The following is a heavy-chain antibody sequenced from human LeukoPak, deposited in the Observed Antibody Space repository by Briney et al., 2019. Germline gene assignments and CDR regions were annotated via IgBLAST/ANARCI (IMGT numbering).Heavy chain of an antibody. CDR2: IYPGDADT. V-gene: IGHV5-51*01. CDR3: ARMLYSSGCYAEG. J-gene: IGHJ4*02. Sequence: GESLKISCKGSGYIFASHWIGWVREMPGKGLEWMGIIYPGDADTRYSPSFQGQVTISADKSISTAYLQWSSLEASDTAIYYCARMLYSSGCYAEGWGQGTLVTVSS. CDR1: GYIFASHW. D-gene: IGHD6-19*01.